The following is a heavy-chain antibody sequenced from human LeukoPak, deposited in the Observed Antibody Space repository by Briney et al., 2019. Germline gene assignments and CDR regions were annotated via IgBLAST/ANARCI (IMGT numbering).Heavy chain of an antibody. V-gene: IGHV1-18*01. J-gene: IGHJ4*02. CDR2: ISAYNGNT. CDR3: ARERGSSNTFDY. CDR1: GYTFTSYG. Sequence: ASVKVSCTASGYTFTSYGISWVRQAPGQGLEWMGWISAYNGNTNYAQKLQGRVTMTTDTSASAAYMELRSLRSDDTAVYYCARERGSSNTFDYWGQGTLVTVSS. D-gene: IGHD6-6*01.